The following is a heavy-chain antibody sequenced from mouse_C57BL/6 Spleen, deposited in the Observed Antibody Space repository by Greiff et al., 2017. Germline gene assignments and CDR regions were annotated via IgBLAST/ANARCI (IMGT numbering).Heavy chain of an antibody. J-gene: IGHJ2*01. CDR1: GYSITSGYY. CDR2: ISYDGSN. Sequence: DVKLQESGPGLVKPSQSLSLTCSVTGYSITSGYYWNWIRQFPGNKLEWMGYISYDGSNNYNPSLKNRISITRDTSKNQFFLKLNSVTTEDTATYYCARGGLRPNFDYWGQGTTLTVSS. V-gene: IGHV3-6*01. D-gene: IGHD2-4*01. CDR3: ARGGLRPNFDY.